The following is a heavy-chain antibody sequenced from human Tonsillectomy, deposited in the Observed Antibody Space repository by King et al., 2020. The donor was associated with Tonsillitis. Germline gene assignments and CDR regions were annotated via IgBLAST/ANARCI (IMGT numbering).Heavy chain of an antibody. CDR1: GFTFSSYS. CDR3: ARERDMLATGWFDP. D-gene: IGHD5-12*01. Sequence: VQLVESGGGLVKPGGSLRLSCAASGFTFSSYSMNWVRQAPGKGLEWVSSISSSSSYIYYADSVKGRFTISRDNAKNSLYMQMNSLRAEDTAVYYCARERDMLATGWFDPWGQGTLVTVSS. CDR2: ISSSSSYI. V-gene: IGHV3-21*01. J-gene: IGHJ5*02.